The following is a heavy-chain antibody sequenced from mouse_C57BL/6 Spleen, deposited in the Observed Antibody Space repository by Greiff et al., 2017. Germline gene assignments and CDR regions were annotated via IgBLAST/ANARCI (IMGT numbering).Heavy chain of an antibody. J-gene: IGHJ3*01. CDR1: GYSFTGYF. Sequence: EVQLQQSGPELVKPGDSVKISCKASGYSFTGYFMNWVMQSHGQSLEWIGRINPYNGDTFYNQKFKGKATLTVDKSSSTAHMELRSLTSEDSAVYYCARSTRQPWFAYWGQGTLVTVSA. V-gene: IGHV1-20*01. CDR2: INPYNGDT. CDR3: ARSTRQPWFAY. D-gene: IGHD3-2*01.